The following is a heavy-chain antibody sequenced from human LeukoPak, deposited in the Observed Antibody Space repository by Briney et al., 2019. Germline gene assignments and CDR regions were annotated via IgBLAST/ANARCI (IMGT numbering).Heavy chain of an antibody. J-gene: IGHJ5*02. Sequence: ASVKVSCKASGYTFTGYYMHWVRQAPGQGLEWMGWISPNSGGTNYAQKFQGRVTMTRDTSISTAYMELSRLRSDDTAVYYCARGFWGYSYGLNWFDPWGQGTLVTVSS. CDR2: ISPNSGGT. CDR3: ARGFWGYSYGLNWFDP. CDR1: GYTFTGYY. V-gene: IGHV1-2*02. D-gene: IGHD5-18*01.